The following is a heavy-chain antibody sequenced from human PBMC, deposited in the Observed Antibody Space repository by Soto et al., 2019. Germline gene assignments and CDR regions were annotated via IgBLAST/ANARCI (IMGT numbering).Heavy chain of an antibody. CDR2: MNPNSGNT. CDR1: GYTFTSYD. J-gene: IGHJ4*02. Sequence: ASVKVSCKASGYTFTSYDINWVRQATGQGLEWMGWMNPNSGNTGYAQKLQGRVTMTRNTSISTAYMELSSLRSEDTAVYYCARVDIVAEYYFDYWGQGTLVTVSS. D-gene: IGHD5-12*01. CDR3: ARVDIVAEYYFDY. V-gene: IGHV1-8*01.